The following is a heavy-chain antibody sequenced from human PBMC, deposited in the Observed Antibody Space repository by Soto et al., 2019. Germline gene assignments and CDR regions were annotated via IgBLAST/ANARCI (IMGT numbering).Heavy chain of an antibody. D-gene: IGHD2-21*01. V-gene: IGHV1-69*02. Sequence: QVQLVQSGAEVKKPGSSVKVSCKASGGTFSSYTISWVRQAPGQGLEWMGRIIPILGIANYAQKFQGRVTITADKSTSTAYMELSSLRSEDTAVYYCATKYSHYYYYGMDVWGQGTTVTVSS. J-gene: IGHJ6*02. CDR2: IIPILGIA. CDR3: ATKYSHYYYYGMDV. CDR1: GGTFSSYT.